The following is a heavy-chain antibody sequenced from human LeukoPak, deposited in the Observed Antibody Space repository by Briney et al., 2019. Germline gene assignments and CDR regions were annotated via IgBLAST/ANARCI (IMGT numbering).Heavy chain of an antibody. J-gene: IGHJ6*02. Sequence: SQTLSLTCTVSGGSISSGGYYWSWIRQHPGKGLEGIGYIYYSGSTYYNPSLKSRVTISVDTSKNQFSLKLSSVTAADTAVYYCARAAGSSWPYYYYGMDVWGQGTTVTVSS. V-gene: IGHV4-31*03. CDR2: IYYSGST. CDR3: ARAAGSSWPYYYYGMDV. CDR1: GGSISSGGYY. D-gene: IGHD6-13*01.